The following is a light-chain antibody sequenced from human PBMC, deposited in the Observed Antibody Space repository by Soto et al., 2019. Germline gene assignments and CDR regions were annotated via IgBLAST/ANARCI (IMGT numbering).Light chain of an antibody. V-gene: IGLV2-11*01. CDR2: DVS. CDR1: SSDVGGYNY. Sequence: QSALTQPRSVSGSPGQAVTISCTGTSSDVGGYNYVSWYQQHPGKAPKLMIYDVSKRPSGVPVRFSGSKSGNTASLTISGLQAEDEADYYCCSYAGSDVFGTGTKVTVL. CDR3: CSYAGSDV. J-gene: IGLJ1*01.